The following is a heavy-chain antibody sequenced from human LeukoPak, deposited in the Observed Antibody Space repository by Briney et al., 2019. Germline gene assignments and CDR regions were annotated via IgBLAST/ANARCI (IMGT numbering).Heavy chain of an antibody. CDR3: ARGLHTVTKLFDY. CDR2: IYYSGST. Sequence: PSQTLSLTCTVSGGSISSGGYCWSWIRQHPGKGLEWIGYIYYSGSTYYNPSLKSRVTISVDTSKNQFSLKLSSVTAADTAVYYCARGLHTVTKLFDYWGQGTLVTVSS. J-gene: IGHJ4*02. CDR1: GGSISSGGYC. V-gene: IGHV4-31*03. D-gene: IGHD4-17*01.